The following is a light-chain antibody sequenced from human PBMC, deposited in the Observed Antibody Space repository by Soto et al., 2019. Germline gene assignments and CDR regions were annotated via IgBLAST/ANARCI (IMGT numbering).Light chain of an antibody. CDR3: QEYKSAPNS. CDR1: RDISSS. Sequence: DVQMTQSPSSLSASVGDRVTITCRASRDISSSLAWYQQKPGKVPKLLIYAASTLHAGVQSRFSASGSGTFFTLTIKSLEPEDVATYYWQEYKSAPNSFGRGTRLEIK. CDR2: AAS. J-gene: IGKJ2*01. V-gene: IGKV1-27*01.